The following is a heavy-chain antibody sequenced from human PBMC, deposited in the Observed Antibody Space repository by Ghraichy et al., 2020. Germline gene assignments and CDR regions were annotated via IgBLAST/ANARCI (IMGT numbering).Heavy chain of an antibody. CDR1: GGSFSGYY. CDR3: ARGLYGDYLSYFDY. CDR2: INHSGST. D-gene: IGHD4-17*01. Sequence: SETLSLTCAVYGGSFSGYYWSWIRQPPGKGLEWIGEINHSGSTNYNPSLKSRVTISVDTSKNQFSLKLSSVTAADTAVYYCARGLYGDYLSYFDYWGQGTLVTVSS. J-gene: IGHJ4*02. V-gene: IGHV4-34*01.